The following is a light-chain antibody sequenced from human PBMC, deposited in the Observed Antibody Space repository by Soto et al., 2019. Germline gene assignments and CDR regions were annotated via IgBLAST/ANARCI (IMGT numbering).Light chain of an antibody. CDR3: QQYGSPSRT. Sequence: EIVLTQSPGTLSLSPGERATLFCRASQSVSSYLAWYQQKPGQAPRLLIYGASSRATGIPDRLSGSGSGTDVTLTISRREPEDFAVYYCQQYGSPSRTFGQGTKVEIK. CDR1: QSVSSY. J-gene: IGKJ1*01. V-gene: IGKV3-20*01. CDR2: GAS.